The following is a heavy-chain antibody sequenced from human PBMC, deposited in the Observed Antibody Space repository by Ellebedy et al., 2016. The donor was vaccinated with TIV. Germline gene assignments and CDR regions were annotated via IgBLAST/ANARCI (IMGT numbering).Heavy chain of an antibody. V-gene: IGHV1-69*13. Sequence: SVKVSXXASGGTFSSYAISWVRQAPGQGLEWMGGIIPIFGTANYAQKFQGRVTITADESTSTAYMELSSLRSEDTAVYYCARESAAGTGFGAFDIWGQGTMVTVSS. D-gene: IGHD6-13*01. J-gene: IGHJ3*02. CDR1: GGTFSSYA. CDR3: ARESAAGTGFGAFDI. CDR2: IIPIFGTA.